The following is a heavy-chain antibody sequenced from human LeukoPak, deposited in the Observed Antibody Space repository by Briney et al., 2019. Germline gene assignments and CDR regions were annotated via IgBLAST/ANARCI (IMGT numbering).Heavy chain of an antibody. CDR3: ARGVLRYFDWLLEYFDY. Sequence: SVKVSCKASGGTFSSYAISWVRQAPGQGLEWMGGIIPIFGTANYAQKFQGRVTITADESTSTAYMELGSLRSEDTAVYYCARGVLRYFDWLLEYFDYWGQGTLVTVSS. D-gene: IGHD3-9*01. CDR2: IIPIFGTA. J-gene: IGHJ4*02. V-gene: IGHV1-69*01. CDR1: GGTFSSYA.